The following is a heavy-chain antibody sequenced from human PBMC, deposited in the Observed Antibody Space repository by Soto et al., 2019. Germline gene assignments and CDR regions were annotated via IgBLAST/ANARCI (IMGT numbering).Heavy chain of an antibody. Sequence: PGESLKISCAASGFTFSAYVMSWVRQAPGKGLVWVSRIDNDGSITNYADSVKGRFTIYRDNAKNTVSLQMSSLRAEDTAVYYCATLNSFGADYWGQGTPVTVSS. D-gene: IGHD3-3*01. V-gene: IGHV3-74*01. CDR2: IDNDGSIT. CDR1: GFTFSAYV. J-gene: IGHJ4*02. CDR3: ATLNSFGADY.